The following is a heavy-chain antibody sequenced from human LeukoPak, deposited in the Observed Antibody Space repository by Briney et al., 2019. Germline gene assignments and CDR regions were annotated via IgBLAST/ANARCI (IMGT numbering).Heavy chain of an antibody. Sequence: ASVKVSCKASGYTFTSYDINWVRQATGQGLEWMGWMNPNSGNTGYAQKFQGRVTMTRNTFISTAYMELSSLRSEDTAVYYCARWHWNGNWFDPWGQGTLVTVSS. V-gene: IGHV1-8*01. J-gene: IGHJ5*02. CDR2: MNPNSGNT. CDR1: GYTFTSYD. CDR3: ARWHWNGNWFDP. D-gene: IGHD1-1*01.